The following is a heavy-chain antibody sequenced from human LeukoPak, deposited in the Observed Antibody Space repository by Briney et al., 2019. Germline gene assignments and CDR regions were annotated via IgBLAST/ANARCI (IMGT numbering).Heavy chain of an antibody. Sequence: PGGSLRLSCAASGFTFSNNWMTWVRQAPGKGLEWVASVKKDESEKYYVDSVKGRFTISRDNAKNSLYLQMNSLRAEDAAVYYCARDSSRWLQVYYFDYWGQGTLVTVSS. CDR2: VKKDESEK. CDR1: GFTFSNNW. V-gene: IGHV3-7*01. J-gene: IGHJ4*02. D-gene: IGHD5-24*01. CDR3: ARDSSRWLQVYYFDY.